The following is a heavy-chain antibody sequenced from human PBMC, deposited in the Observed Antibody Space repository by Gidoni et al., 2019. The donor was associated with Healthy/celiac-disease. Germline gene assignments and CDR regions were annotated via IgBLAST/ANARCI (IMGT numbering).Heavy chain of an antibody. CDR3: AKPLDPGRYYYGMDV. CDR1: GITFSSYG. J-gene: IGHJ6*02. V-gene: IGHV3-30*18. D-gene: IGHD3-3*01. Sequence: QVQLVESGGGVVQPGRSLRLSCAASGITFSSYGMHWVRQAPGKGLEWVAVISYDGSNKYYADSVKGRFTISRDNSKNTLYLQMNSLRAEDTAVYYCAKPLDPGRYYYGMDVWGQGTTVTVSS. CDR2: ISYDGSNK.